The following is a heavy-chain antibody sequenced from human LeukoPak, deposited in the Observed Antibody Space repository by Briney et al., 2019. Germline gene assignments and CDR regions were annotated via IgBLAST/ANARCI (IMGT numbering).Heavy chain of an antibody. CDR2: INSDGSST. V-gene: IGHV3-74*01. Sequence: PWGSLRLSCAASGFTFSSYWMHWVCQAPGKGLVWVSRINSDGSSTSYADSVKGRFTISRDNAKNTLYLQMNSLRAEDTAVYYCARVPVTTSYYYGMDVWGQETPGTVSS. D-gene: IGHD4-17*01. CDR1: GFTFSSYW. J-gene: IGHJ6*02. CDR3: ARVPVTTSYYYGMDV.